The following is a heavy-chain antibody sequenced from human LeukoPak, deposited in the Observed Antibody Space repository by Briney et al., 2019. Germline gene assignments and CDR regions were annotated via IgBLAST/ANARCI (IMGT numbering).Heavy chain of an antibody. CDR2: ISGNGGVI. CDR3: ARGYSSGWYAHFDL. J-gene: IGHJ2*01. Sequence: GGSLRLSCAASGFTFSDNYMTWVRQAPGKGLEWLSYISGNGGVIQYADSEKGRFTISRDNAKNSLYLQMNSLRAEDTALYYCARGYSSGWYAHFDLWGRGTLVTVSS. D-gene: IGHD6-19*01. CDR1: GFTFSDNY. V-gene: IGHV3-11*01.